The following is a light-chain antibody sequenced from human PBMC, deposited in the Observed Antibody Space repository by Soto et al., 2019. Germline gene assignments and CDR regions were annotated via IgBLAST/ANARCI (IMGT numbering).Light chain of an antibody. V-gene: IGLV2-14*01. Sequence: QSALTQPASVSGAPGQSITISCTGTSSDVGGYNYVSWYQQHPGKAPKLIIYEVTHRPSGVSNRFYGSRSGNTASLTISGLQAEDEADYYCKSRTTRNTLVFGGGTKVTVL. CDR3: KSRTTRNTLV. J-gene: IGLJ3*02. CDR2: EVT. CDR1: SSDVGGYNY.